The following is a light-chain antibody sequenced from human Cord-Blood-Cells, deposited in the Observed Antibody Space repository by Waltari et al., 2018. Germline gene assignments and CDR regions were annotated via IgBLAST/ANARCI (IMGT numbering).Light chain of an antibody. J-gene: IGKJ3*01. CDR2: GAS. CDR3: QQYGSSIFT. CDR1: QRVSSSY. V-gene: IGKV3-20*01. Sequence: EIVLTQSPGTLSLSPGERATLSCRASQRVSSSYLAWDQQKPDQAPMLLIYGASSRATGIPDRFSGSVSVTDFTLTISRLEPEDFAVYYCQQYGSSIFTFGPGTKVDIK.